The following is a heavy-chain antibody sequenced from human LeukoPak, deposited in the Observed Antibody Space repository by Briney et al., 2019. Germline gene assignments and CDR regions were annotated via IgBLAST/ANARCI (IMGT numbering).Heavy chain of an antibody. CDR3: ARGPRFGELLWHWFDP. V-gene: IGHV4-38-2*02. CDR2: MYHSWST. D-gene: IGHD3-10*01. Sequence: SETLSLTCTVSGYSISSGHYWGWIRQPPGKGLEWIGSMYHSWSTYYNPPLKSRLTISQDTSKNQVSLKLRSVTAADTAVYYCARGPRFGELLWHWFDPWGQGTLVTVSS. CDR1: GYSISSGHY. J-gene: IGHJ5*02.